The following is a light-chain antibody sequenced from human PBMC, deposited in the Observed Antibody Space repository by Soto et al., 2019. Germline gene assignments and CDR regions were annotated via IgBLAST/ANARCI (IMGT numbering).Light chain of an antibody. CDR2: DAS. CDR1: QSVSSY. CDR3: QPRSNWPPLFT. V-gene: IGKV3-11*01. J-gene: IGKJ3*01. Sequence: EIVLTQSPATLSLSPGERATLSCRASQSVSSYLAWYQQKPGQAPRLLIYDASNRATGIPARFSGSGSGTDLTLTISSLEPEDFAVYYCQPRSNWPPLFTFGPGTKVDIK.